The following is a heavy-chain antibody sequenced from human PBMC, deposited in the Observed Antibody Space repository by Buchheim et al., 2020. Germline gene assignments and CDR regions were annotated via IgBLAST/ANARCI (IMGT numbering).Heavy chain of an antibody. CDR3: ARHFDDYYGVDV. V-gene: IGHV3-66*04. J-gene: IGHJ6*02. CDR2: IRSESDR. CDR1: GFTVTDKF. Sequence: EVQLVESGGGLVQPGGSLRLSCAVSGFTVTDKFMSWVRQAPGKGLEWVSVIRSESDRYYGDSVKGRFTISRDNFKNTLYLQMNSLRAEDSAVYYCARHFDDYYGVDVWGQGTT.